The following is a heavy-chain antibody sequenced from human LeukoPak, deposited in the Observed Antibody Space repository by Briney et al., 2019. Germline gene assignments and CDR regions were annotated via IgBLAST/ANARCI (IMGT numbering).Heavy chain of an antibody. CDR3: ARHLGRAGGSYHRAFDI. D-gene: IGHD1-26*01. CDR1: GYSFTSYW. J-gene: IGHJ3*02. CDR2: IYPGDSDT. V-gene: IGHV5-51*01. Sequence: GESLKISCKGSGYSFTSYWIGWVRQMPGKGLEWMGIIYPGDSDTRYSPSFQGQVTISADKSISTAYLQWSSLKASDTAMHYCARHLGRAGGSYHRAFDIWGQGTMVTVSS.